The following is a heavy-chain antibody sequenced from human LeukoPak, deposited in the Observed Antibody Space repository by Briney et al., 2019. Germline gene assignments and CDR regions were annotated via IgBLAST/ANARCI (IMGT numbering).Heavy chain of an antibody. J-gene: IGHJ4*02. CDR1: GYSFTSYW. CDR2: IYPGDSDT. V-gene: IGHV5-51*01. Sequence: GESLKISCKGSGYSFTSYWIGWVRQMHGKGLEWMGIIYPGDSDTRYSPSFQGQVTISADKSISTAYLQWRSLKASDTAIYYCARVGDSAAQWLPPGHFDYWGRGTLVTVSS. D-gene: IGHD6-19*01. CDR3: ARVGDSAAQWLPPGHFDY.